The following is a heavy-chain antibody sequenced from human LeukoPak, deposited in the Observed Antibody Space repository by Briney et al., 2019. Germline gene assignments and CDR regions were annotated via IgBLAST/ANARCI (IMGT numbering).Heavy chain of an antibody. D-gene: IGHD6-6*01. V-gene: IGHV3-23*01. J-gene: IGHJ4*02. Sequence: GGSLRLSCAASGFTFSIYTMSWVRQAPGKRLEWVSTINGDGNTYYADSVKGRFTISRDNSKNTVFLLMNSPRAEDAAVYYCVKDRGSSYRFDYWGQGTLVTVSS. CDR1: GFTFSIYT. CDR2: INGDGNT. CDR3: VKDRGSSYRFDY.